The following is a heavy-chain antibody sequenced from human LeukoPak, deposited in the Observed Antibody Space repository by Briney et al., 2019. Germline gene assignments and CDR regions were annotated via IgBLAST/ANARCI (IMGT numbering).Heavy chain of an antibody. V-gene: IGHV4-38-2*02. D-gene: IGHD2-2*01. Sequence: KPSETLSLTCTVSGYSISSGYYWGWIRQPPGKGLEWIGSIYHSGSTYYNPSLKSQVTISVDTSKNQFSLKLSSVTAAGTAVYYCARVGYCSSTSCFLSSLFDYWGQGTLVTVSS. CDR2: IYHSGST. CDR3: ARVGYCSSTSCFLSSLFDY. CDR1: GYSISSGYY. J-gene: IGHJ4*02.